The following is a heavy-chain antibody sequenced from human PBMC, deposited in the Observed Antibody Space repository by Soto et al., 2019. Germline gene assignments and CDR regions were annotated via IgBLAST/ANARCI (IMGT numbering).Heavy chain of an antibody. D-gene: IGHD4-17*01. CDR2: ISAYNGNT. CDR1: GYTFTSYG. V-gene: IGHV1-18*01. CDR3: ARGPDYGDYVSPAEYFQH. Sequence: QVQLVQSGAEVKKPGASVKVSCKASGYTFTSYGISWVRQAPGQGLEWMGWISAYNGNTNYAQKLQGRVTMTTDTSTSTAYMELRSLRSNDTAVYYCARGPDYGDYVSPAEYFQHWGQGTLVTVSS. J-gene: IGHJ1*01.